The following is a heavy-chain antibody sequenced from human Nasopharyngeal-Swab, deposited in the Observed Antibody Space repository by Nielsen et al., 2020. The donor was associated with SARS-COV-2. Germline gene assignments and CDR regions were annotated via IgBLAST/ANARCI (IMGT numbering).Heavy chain of an antibody. Sequence: LRLSCSVSGGSITNSNNFWAWIRQPPGKGLEGIANIFYNGRAYYNASLKRRVTISIDTSKNHFPLKLNSVTAADTATYYCARHESETGDYWGQGHLVTVSA. CDR3: ARHESETGDY. D-gene: IGHD3-10*01. CDR1: GGSITNSNNF. V-gene: IGHV4-39*01. J-gene: IGHJ4*02. CDR2: IFYNGRA.